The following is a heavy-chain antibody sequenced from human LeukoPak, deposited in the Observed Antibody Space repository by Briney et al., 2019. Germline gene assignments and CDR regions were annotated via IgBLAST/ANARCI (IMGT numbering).Heavy chain of an antibody. Sequence: SETLSLTCTVSGDSISSGDYYWSWIRQPAGKGLEWIGRISSSGSTNYNPSLKSRVTISVDTSKNQFSLKLTSVTAADTAVYYCARWVVSLVAFDIWGQGTMVTVSS. CDR1: GDSISSGDYY. V-gene: IGHV4-61*02. CDR2: ISSSGST. J-gene: IGHJ3*02. CDR3: ARWVVSLVAFDI. D-gene: IGHD6-6*01.